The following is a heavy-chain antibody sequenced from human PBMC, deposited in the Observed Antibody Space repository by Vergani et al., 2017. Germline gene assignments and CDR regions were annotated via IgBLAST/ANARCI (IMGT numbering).Heavy chain of an antibody. Sequence: VQLVESGGGVVQPGRSLRLSCAASGFTFSSYGMHWVRQAPGKGLEWVAVIWYDGSNKYYADSVKGRFTISRDNSKNTLYLQMNSLRAEDTAVYYCARLERGKLVDYWGQGTLVTVSS. J-gene: IGHJ4*02. V-gene: IGHV3-33*01. CDR2: IWYDGSNK. CDR1: GFTFSSYG. CDR3: ARLERGKLVDY. D-gene: IGHD1-1*01.